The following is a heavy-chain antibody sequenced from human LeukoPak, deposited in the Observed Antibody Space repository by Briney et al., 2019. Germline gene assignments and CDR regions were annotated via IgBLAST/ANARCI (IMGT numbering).Heavy chain of an antibody. V-gene: IGHV3-23*01. D-gene: IGHD1-26*01. CDR1: GFTFSTYA. J-gene: IGHJ4*02. CDR3: ARDPGGSSDY. Sequence: PGGSLRLSCAASGFTFSTYAMSWLRQAPGTGPQWVSTIFGDGRTHYADSVKGRFTISRDNSQNTLDIHMSSLRAEDTAIYYCARDPGGSSDYWGQGPLVTVSS. CDR2: IFGDGRT.